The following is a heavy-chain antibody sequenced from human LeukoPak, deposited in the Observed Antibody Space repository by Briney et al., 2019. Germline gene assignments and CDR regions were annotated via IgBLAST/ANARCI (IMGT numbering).Heavy chain of an antibody. Sequence: PGGSLRLSCATSGFAFVDYGLSWVRQAPGKGLEWVSGISWNSGSIGYADSVKGRFTISRDNAKNSLYLQMNSLRAEDTALYYCAKDMYATSRGLNAFDIWGQGTMVTVSS. J-gene: IGHJ3*02. CDR1: GFAFVDYG. D-gene: IGHD2-8*01. CDR3: AKDMYATSRGLNAFDI. V-gene: IGHV3-9*01. CDR2: ISWNSGSI.